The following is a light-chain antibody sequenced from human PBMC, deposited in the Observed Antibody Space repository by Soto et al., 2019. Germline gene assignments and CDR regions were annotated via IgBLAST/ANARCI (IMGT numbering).Light chain of an antibody. CDR2: GAS. J-gene: IGKJ2*01. V-gene: IGKV3-15*01. Sequence: EIVMTQSQATLSVSPGERATLSCRASQSVSSNLAWYQQKPGQAPRLLIYGASTRATDIPARFSGSGSGTEFTLTISSLKAEDIAVSYCQQYNNWPPVTFGQGTKLEMK. CDR3: QQYNNWPPVT. CDR1: QSVSSN.